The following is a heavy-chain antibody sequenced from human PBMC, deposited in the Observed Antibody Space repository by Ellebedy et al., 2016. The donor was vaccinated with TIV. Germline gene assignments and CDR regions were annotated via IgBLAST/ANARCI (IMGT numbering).Heavy chain of an antibody. V-gene: IGHV4-31*03. CDR2: IYYSGST. J-gene: IGHJ4*02. CDR1: GGSISSGGYY. D-gene: IGHD2-2*01. Sequence: SETLSLTCTVSGGSISSGGYYWTWIRQHPGKGLEWIGYIYYSGSTYYNPSLKSRVTISVDTSKNQFSLKLSSVTAADTAVYYCARVAGGHYQLLKWYYFDYWGQGTLVTVSS. CDR3: ARVAGGHYQLLKWYYFDY.